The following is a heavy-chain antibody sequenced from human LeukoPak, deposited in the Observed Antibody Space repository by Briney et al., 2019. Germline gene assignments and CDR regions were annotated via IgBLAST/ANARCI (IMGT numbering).Heavy chain of an antibody. CDR3: AKVIRGRAAPGRYYYYGMDV. Sequence: GGSLRLSCAASGFTFGSYSMNWVRQAPGKGLEWVSSISSSSSYIYYADSVKGRFTISRDNAKNSLYLQMNSLRAEDTAVYYCAKVIRGRAAPGRYYYYGMDVWGQGTTVTVSS. D-gene: IGHD6-13*01. CDR2: ISSSSSYI. CDR1: GFTFGSYS. V-gene: IGHV3-21*01. J-gene: IGHJ6*02.